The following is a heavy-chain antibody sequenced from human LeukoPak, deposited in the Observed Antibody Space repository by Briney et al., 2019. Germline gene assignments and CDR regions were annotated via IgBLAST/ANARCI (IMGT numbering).Heavy chain of an antibody. D-gene: IGHD6-13*01. V-gene: IGHV3-23*01. Sequence: GGSLRLSCSVSGFTFSSYAMTWVRQAPGKGLEWVSAISANSGGTSYAGSVRGRFTMSRDNSKNTLYLQMNSLRGEDTAVYYCAKAVAAGGYHFYGMDVWGQGTTVTVSS. CDR3: AKAVAAGGYHFYGMDV. CDR1: GFTFSSYA. J-gene: IGHJ6*02. CDR2: ISANSGGT.